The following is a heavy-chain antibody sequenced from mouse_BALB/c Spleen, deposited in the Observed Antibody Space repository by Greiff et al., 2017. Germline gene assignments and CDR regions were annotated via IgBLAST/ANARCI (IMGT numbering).Heavy chain of an antibody. Sequence: QVQLKESGPDLVAPSQSLSITCTVSGFSLTSDGGHWVRQPPGKGLEWLVVIWSDGSTTYNSALKSRLSISKDNSKSQVFLKMNSLQTDDTAMYYSSRQCYRYEAYAMASWGQGTSVPVSS. CDR3: SRQCYRYEAYAMAS. D-gene: IGHD2-14*01. CDR1: GFSLTSDG. J-gene: IGHJ4*01. V-gene: IGHV2-6-2*01. CDR2: IWSDGST.